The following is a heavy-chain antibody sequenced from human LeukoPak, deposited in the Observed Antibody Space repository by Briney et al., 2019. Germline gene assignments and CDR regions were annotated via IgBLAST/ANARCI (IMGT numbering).Heavy chain of an antibody. V-gene: IGHV4-34*01. CDR1: GGSFSGYY. Sequence: SETLSLTCAVYGGSFSGYYWSWIRQPPGKGLEWIGEINHSGSTNYNPSLKSRVTISVDTSKNQFSLKLSSVTAADTAVYYCARTDYDYVWGSYRDFDHWGQGTLVTVSS. CDR2: INHSGST. D-gene: IGHD3-16*02. CDR3: ARTDYDYVWGSYRDFDH. J-gene: IGHJ4*02.